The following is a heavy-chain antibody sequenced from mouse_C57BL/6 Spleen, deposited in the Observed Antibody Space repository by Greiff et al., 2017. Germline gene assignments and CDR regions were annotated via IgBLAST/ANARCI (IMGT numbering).Heavy chain of an antibody. D-gene: IGHD1-1*01. Sequence: QVQLQQSGPELVKPGASVKLSCKASGYTFTSYDMNWVKQRPGQGLEWIGWIYPRDGSTKYNEKFKGKATLTVDTSSSTAYMELHSLTSEDSAVYFCSLLITTVVGDYWGQGTTLTVSS. V-gene: IGHV1-85*01. CDR1: GYTFTSYD. CDR3: SLLITTVVGDY. CDR2: IYPRDGST. J-gene: IGHJ2*01.